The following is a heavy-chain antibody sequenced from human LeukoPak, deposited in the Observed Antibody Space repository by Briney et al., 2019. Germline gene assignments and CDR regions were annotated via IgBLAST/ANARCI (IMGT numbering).Heavy chain of an antibody. D-gene: IGHD6-13*01. V-gene: IGHV1-69*01. J-gene: IGHJ4*02. CDR1: GGTFSGYA. CDR2: IIPIFGTA. Sequence: SVKVSFKASGGTFSGYAISWVRQAPGQGLEWMGGIIPIFGTANYAQKFQGRVTITADESTSTAYMELSSLRSEDTAVYYCASPRQQQLVQAFDYWGQGTLVTVSS. CDR3: ASPRQQQLVQAFDY.